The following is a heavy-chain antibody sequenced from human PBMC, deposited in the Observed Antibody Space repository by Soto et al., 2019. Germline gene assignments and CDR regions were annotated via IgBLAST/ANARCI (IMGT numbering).Heavy chain of an antibody. J-gene: IGHJ5*02. CDR3: ARHGHELDP. CDR1: GGSISTNSYY. CDR2: WYYGGSF. Sequence: SETLSLTCTVSGGSISTNSYYWGWIRQPPGKGLEWTGSWYYGGSFHYNPSLKSRVTISADTSKNQFYLKLNSVTAADTGVYYRARHGHELDPWGKGLLVTVYS. V-gene: IGHV4-39*01.